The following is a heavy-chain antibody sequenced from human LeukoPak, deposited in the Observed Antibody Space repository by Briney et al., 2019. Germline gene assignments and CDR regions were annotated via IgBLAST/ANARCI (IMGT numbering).Heavy chain of an antibody. V-gene: IGHV4-34*01. Sequence: SETLSFTCAVYGGSFSGYYWSWIRQPPGKGLEWIGEINHSGSTNYNPSLKSRVTISVDTSKNQFSLKLRSVTAADTAVYYCARVTGYRIEDYFDYWGQGTLVTVSS. D-gene: IGHD6-13*01. CDR2: INHSGST. CDR3: ARVTGYRIEDYFDY. CDR1: GGSFSGYY. J-gene: IGHJ4*02.